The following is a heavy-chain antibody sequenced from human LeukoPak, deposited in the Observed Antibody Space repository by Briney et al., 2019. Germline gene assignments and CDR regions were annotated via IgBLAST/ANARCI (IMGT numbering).Heavy chain of an antibody. J-gene: IGHJ4*02. Sequence: GESLGISFKGSAYSFTNYWISWVRQMPGKGLDWMGRIDPGDSQTNYSPSFQGHVTISADKSISTAYLQWSSLKASDTAMYYCARPARYYYDSSGYYFDWGQGTLVTVSS. D-gene: IGHD3-22*01. CDR3: ARPARYYYDSSGYYFD. CDR1: AYSFTNYW. CDR2: IDPGDSQT. V-gene: IGHV5-10-1*01.